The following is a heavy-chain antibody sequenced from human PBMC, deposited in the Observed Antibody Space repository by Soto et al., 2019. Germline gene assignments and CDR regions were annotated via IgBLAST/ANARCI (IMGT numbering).Heavy chain of an antibody. V-gene: IGHV3-74*01. D-gene: IGHD6-25*01. CDR2: INSDASHT. J-gene: IGHJ5*02. Sequence: EVQLVESGGGLVQPGGSLRLSCAASGVTFSTYWMHWIRQVPGKGLEWVSRINSDASHTYYADPVKGRFTITRDNAKNTLHLEMNSLRAEDTAVYYCVRDGHVIKTSVYGNRVAPCVHGTLVTVSS. CDR3: VRDGHVIKTSVYGNRVAP. CDR1: GVTFSTYW.